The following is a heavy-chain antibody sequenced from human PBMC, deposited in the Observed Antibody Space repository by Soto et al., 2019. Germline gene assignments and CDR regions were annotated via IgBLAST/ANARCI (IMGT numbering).Heavy chain of an antibody. V-gene: IGHV1-69*02. CDR3: ARGLACGGDCKDDAFDI. J-gene: IGHJ3*02. D-gene: IGHD2-21*02. Sequence: QVQLVQSGAEVKKPGSSVKVSCKASGGTFSSYTISWVRQAPGQGLEWMGRIIPILGIANYAQKFQGRVTITEXXSXSXXYMELSSLGSEDTAVYYCARGLACGGDCKDDAFDIWGQGTMVTVSS. CDR2: IIPILGIA. CDR1: GGTFSSYT.